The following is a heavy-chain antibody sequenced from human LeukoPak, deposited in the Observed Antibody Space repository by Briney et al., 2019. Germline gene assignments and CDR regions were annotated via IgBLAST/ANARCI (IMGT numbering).Heavy chain of an antibody. Sequence: ASVKVSCKASGYTFTGYYMHWVRQAPGQGLEWMGWINPNSGGTNYAQKFQGRVTMTRDTSISTAYMELSRLRSDDTAVYYCARAVAAAGTNGHAFDIWGQGTMVTVSS. CDR1: GYTFTGYY. J-gene: IGHJ3*02. CDR2: INPNSGGT. D-gene: IGHD6-13*01. CDR3: ARAVAAAGTNGHAFDI. V-gene: IGHV1-2*02.